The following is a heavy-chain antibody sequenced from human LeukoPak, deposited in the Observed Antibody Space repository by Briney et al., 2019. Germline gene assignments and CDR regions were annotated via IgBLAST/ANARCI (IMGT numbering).Heavy chain of an antibody. V-gene: IGHV3-21*01. CDR1: GLTFTSYT. CDR3: ASLGYSLDY. CDR2: ISVTSTYI. J-gene: IGHJ4*02. D-gene: IGHD5-18*01. Sequence: GGSLRLSCAASGLTFTSYTMNWVRQAPGKGLRWVSSISVTSTYIHYADSVKGRFTISRDNAKNSLYLQMNSLRAEDTAVYYCASLGYSLDYWGQGTLVTVSS.